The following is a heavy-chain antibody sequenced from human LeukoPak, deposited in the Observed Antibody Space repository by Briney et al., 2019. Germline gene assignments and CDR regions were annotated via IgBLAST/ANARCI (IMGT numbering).Heavy chain of an antibody. J-gene: IGHJ4*02. D-gene: IGHD5-24*01. CDR2: IIPIFGTA. V-gene: IGHV1-69*05. CDR3: ARAGDGYNYYFDY. CDR1: GYTFTSHG. Sequence: SVKVSCKASGYTFTSHGISWVRQAPGQGLEWMGGIIPIFGTANYAQKFQGRVTITTDASTSTAYMELSSLRSEDTAVYYCARAGDGYNYYFDYWGQGTLVTVSS.